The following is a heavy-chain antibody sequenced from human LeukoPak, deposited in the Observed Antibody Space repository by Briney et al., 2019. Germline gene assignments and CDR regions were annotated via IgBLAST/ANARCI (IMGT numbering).Heavy chain of an antibody. V-gene: IGHV1-46*01. CDR2: INPSGGST. CDR3: ARDTAEGELRPYNWFDP. D-gene: IGHD1-26*01. Sequence: ASVKVSCKASGYTFTSYYMHWVRQAPGQGLEWMGIINPSGGSTSYAQKFQGRVTMTRDMSTSTVYMELSSLRSEDTAVYYCARDTAEGELRPYNWFDPWGQGTLVTVSS. CDR1: GYTFTSYY. J-gene: IGHJ5*02.